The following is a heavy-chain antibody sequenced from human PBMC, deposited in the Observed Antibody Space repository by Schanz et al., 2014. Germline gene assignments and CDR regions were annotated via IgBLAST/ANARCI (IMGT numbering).Heavy chain of an antibody. V-gene: IGHV3-30*02. CDR3: AKYRGYYRVSGSYRELEY. CDR1: GFTFSRYW. Sequence: VQLLESGGGLVQPGGSLRLSCAASGFTFSRYWMQWVRQAPGKGLEWVAFVPFDGSQKFYADSVKGRFTISRDNSKNTLYLQMNSLRAEDTAVYYCAKYRGYYRVSGSYRELEYWGQGTLVTVSS. CDR2: VPFDGSQK. D-gene: IGHD3-10*01. J-gene: IGHJ4*02.